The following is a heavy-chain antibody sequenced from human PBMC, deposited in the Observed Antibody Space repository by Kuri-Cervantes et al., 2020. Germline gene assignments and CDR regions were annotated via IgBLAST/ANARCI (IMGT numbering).Heavy chain of an antibody. J-gene: IGHJ3*02. V-gene: IGHV4-59*01. CDR3: ATSSRNAFDI. Sequence: GSLRLSCTVSGGSISGYYLSCIRQPPGKGLQWIGYICYSGNTNYNPSLKSRVTISVDTSKNQFSLRLSSVTAADTAVYYCATSSRNAFDIWVQGTMVTVSS. CDR1: GGSISGYY. D-gene: IGHD6-13*01. CDR2: ICYSGNT.